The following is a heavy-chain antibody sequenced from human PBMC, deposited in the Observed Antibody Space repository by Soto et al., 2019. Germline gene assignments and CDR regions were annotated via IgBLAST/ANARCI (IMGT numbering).Heavy chain of an antibody. J-gene: IGHJ4*02. D-gene: IGHD3-16*02. CDR1: GFTFDDYA. CDR2: ISWNSAII. CDR3: TKANPRRLGELSTSFDY. V-gene: IGHV3-9*01. Sequence: QPGGSLRLSCAASGFTFDDYAMHWVRQAPGRGLEWVSGISWNSAIIGYADSVKGRFTISRDNAKNSLYMQMNSLRAEDTALYYCTKANPRRLGELSTSFDYWGQGTLVTVS.